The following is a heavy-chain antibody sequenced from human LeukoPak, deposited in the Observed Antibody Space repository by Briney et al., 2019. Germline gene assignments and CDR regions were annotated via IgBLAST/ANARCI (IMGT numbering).Heavy chain of an antibody. CDR3: ARGNGDYVSLFDY. V-gene: IGHV3-33*01. Sequence: GGSLRLSCAASGFTFSSYGMHWVRQAPGKGLEWVAVIWFDGSNKYYADSVKGRFTISRDNAKNTLNLQMNGLRAEDTALYYCARGNGDYVSLFDYWGQGTLVTVSS. CDR2: IWFDGSNK. CDR1: GFTFSSYG. J-gene: IGHJ4*02. D-gene: IGHD4-17*01.